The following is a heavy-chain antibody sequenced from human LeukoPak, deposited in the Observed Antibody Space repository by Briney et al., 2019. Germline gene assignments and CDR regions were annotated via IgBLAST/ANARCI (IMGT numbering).Heavy chain of an antibody. CDR3: ARGGWGSSVHFDT. Sequence: GGSLRVSCAASGFTFSSYSMNWVRQAPGKGLGWVSSISSSSSYIYYADSVKGRFTISRDNAKNSLYLQMNSLRAEDTAVYYCARGGWGSSVHFDTWGQGALVTVSS. CDR2: ISSSSSYI. D-gene: IGHD3-10*01. CDR1: GFTFSSYS. V-gene: IGHV3-21*01. J-gene: IGHJ4*02.